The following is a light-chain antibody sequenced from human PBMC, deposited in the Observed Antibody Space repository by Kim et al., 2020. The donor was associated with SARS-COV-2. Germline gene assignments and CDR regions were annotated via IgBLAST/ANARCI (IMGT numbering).Light chain of an antibody. J-gene: IGKJ4*01. CDR3: QQYGRSPLT. CDR1: QSVGSSN. CDR2: GAS. Sequence: EIVLTQSPGTLSLSPGERATLSCRASQSVGSSNLAWYQQKPGQTPSLLIYGASSRATGIPDRFSGSGSGTDFTLTINRLEPEDFAVYYCQQYGRSPLTFGGGTKVDIK. V-gene: IGKV3-20*01.